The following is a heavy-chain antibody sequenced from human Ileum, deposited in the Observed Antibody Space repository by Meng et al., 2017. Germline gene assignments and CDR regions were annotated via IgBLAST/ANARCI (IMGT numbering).Heavy chain of an antibody. CDR3: ARKTYYYDSRGITDAFDI. CDR2: IYYSGST. J-gene: IGHJ3*02. Sequence: GSLRLSCTVSGGSISSYYWSWIRQPPGKGLEWIGYIYYSGSTNYNPSLKSRVTISVDTSKNQFSLKLGSVTAADTAVYYCARKTYYYDSRGITDAFDIWGQGTMVTVSS. D-gene: IGHD3-22*01. V-gene: IGHV4-59*01. CDR1: GGSISSYY.